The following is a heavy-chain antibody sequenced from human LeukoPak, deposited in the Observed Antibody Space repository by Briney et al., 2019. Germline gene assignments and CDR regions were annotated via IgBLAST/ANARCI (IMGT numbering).Heavy chain of an antibody. CDR3: AGGEYSYGYLGY. CDR1: GGSFSGYY. V-gene: IGHV4-34*01. CDR2: INHSGST. J-gene: IGHJ4*02. Sequence: PSETLSLTCAVYGGSFSGYYWSWIRQPPGKGLEWIGEINHSGSTNYNPSLKSRVTISVDTSKNQFSLKLSSVTAADTAVYYCAGGEYSYGYLGYWGQGTLVTVSS. D-gene: IGHD5-18*01.